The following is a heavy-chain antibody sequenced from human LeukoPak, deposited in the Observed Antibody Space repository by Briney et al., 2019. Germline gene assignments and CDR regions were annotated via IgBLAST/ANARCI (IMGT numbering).Heavy chain of an antibody. J-gene: IGHJ4*02. CDR3: ARVSMVRGVTLGY. V-gene: IGHV1-2*02. Sequence: ASVKVSCKASGYTFTGYYMHWVRQAPGQGLEWMGWINPNSGGTNYAQKFQGRVTMTRDTSISTAYMELSRLRSDDTAVCYCARVSMVRGVTLGYWGQGTLVTVSS. D-gene: IGHD3-10*01. CDR2: INPNSGGT. CDR1: GYTFTGYY.